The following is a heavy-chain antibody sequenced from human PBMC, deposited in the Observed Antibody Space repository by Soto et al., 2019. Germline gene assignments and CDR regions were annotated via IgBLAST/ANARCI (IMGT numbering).Heavy chain of an antibody. V-gene: IGHV3-21*01. CDR1: GLTFSSYS. J-gene: IGHJ5*02. CDR3: ARGGSGWFDP. D-gene: IGHD3-16*01. CDR2: ISSGSSDK. Sequence: EVQLVESGGGLVKPGGSLRLSCAGSGLTFSSYSMNWVRQAPGKGLVWVSSISSGSSDKYYADSEKGRFTISRDNAKNSLYLQMNSLRAEDTAGYYCARGGSGWFDPGGQGILVTVSS.